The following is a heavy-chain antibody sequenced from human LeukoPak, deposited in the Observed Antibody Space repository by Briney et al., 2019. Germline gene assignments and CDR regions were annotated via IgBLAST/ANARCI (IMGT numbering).Heavy chain of an antibody. CDR1: GFTFSSYW. J-gene: IGHJ6*03. CDR3: AREGGGSSGWFPYYYYYYMDV. CDR2: IKQDGSEK. D-gene: IGHD6-19*01. V-gene: IGHV3-7*01. Sequence: GGSLRLSCAASGFTFSSYWMSWVRQAPGKGLEWVANIKQDGSEKYYVDSVKGQFAISRDNAKNSLYLQMNSLRAEDTAVYYCAREGGGSSGWFPYYYYYYMDVWGKGTTVTVSS.